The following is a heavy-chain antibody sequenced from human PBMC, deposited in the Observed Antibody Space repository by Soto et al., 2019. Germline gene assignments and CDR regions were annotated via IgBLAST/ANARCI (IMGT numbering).Heavy chain of an antibody. Sequence: QVQLQESGPGLVKPSQTLSLTCTVSGGSISSGGYYWSWIRQHPGKGLEWIGYIYYSGSTYYNPSLKRRVTISVDTSKNQFSLKLSSVTAADTAVYYCARDAGEYCSGGSCYPHYYYYGMYVWGQGTTVTVSS. CDR1: GGSISSGGYY. CDR2: IYYSGST. V-gene: IGHV4-31*03. CDR3: ARDAGEYCSGGSCYPHYYYYGMYV. J-gene: IGHJ6*02. D-gene: IGHD2-15*01.